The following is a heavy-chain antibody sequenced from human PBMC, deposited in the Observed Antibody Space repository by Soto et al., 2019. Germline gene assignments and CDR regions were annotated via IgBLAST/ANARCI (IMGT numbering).Heavy chain of an antibody. CDR1: GFTFDDYA. Sequence: GGSLRLSCAASGFTFDDYAMHWVRQAPGKGLEWVSGISWNSGSIGYADSVKGRFTISRDNAKNSLYLQMNSLRAEDTALYYCAKDISPWGPARGMDVWGQGTTVTVSS. J-gene: IGHJ6*02. CDR2: ISWNSGSI. V-gene: IGHV3-9*01. D-gene: IGHD3-16*01. CDR3: AKDISPWGPARGMDV.